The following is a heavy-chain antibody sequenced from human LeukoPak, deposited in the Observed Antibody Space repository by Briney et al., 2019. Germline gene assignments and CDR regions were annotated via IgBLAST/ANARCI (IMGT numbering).Heavy chain of an antibody. Sequence: SETLSLTCTVSGYSISSGYYWGWIRQPPGKGLEWIGSIYHSGSTYYNPSLKSRVTMSVDTSKNQFSLRLTSVTAADTAVYYCAKDGPTGPWGQGTLVTVSS. CDR1: GYSISSGYY. D-gene: IGHD1-26*01. CDR2: IYHSGST. J-gene: IGHJ4*02. V-gene: IGHV4-38-2*02. CDR3: AKDGPTGP.